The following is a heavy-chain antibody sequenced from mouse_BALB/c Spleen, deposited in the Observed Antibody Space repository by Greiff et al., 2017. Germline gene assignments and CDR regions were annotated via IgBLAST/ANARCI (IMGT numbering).Heavy chain of an antibody. CDR2: ISSGSSTI. V-gene: IGHV5-17*02. CDR1: GFTFSSFG. CDR3: ARWDYYGSSGLFAY. Sequence: EVQLVESGGGLVQPGGSRKLSCAASGFTFSSFGMHWVRQAPEKGLEWVAYISSGSSTIYYADTVKGRFTISRDNPKNTLFLQMTSLRSEDTAMYYGARWDYYGSSGLFAYWGQGTLVTVSA. J-gene: IGHJ3*01. D-gene: IGHD1-1*01.